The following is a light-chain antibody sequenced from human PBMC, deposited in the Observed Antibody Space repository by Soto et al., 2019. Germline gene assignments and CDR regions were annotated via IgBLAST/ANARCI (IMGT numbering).Light chain of an antibody. CDR3: QQRSNWRFT. J-gene: IGKJ3*01. CDR2: DAS. Sequence: EIVFTQSPATLSLSPGERATLSCRASQNINSYLAWYQQKPGRSPRLLIYDASNRATGIPARFSASGSGTDFTLTVISLEPEDFAIYYCQQRSNWRFTFGPGTKVDIK. CDR1: QNINSY. V-gene: IGKV3-11*01.